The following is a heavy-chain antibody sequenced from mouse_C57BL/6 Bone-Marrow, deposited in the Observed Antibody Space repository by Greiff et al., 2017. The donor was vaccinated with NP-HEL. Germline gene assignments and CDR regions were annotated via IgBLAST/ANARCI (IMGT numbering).Heavy chain of an antibody. CDR3: ARDHYSNYPYWYFDV. Sequence: EVKLQQSGPELVKPGASVKISCKASGYTFTDYYMNWVKQSHGKSLEWIGDINPNNGGTSYNQKFKGKATLTVDKSSSTAYMELRSLTSEDSAVYYCARDHYSNYPYWYFDVWGTGTTVTVSS. D-gene: IGHD2-5*01. CDR2: INPNNGGT. CDR1: GYTFTDYY. J-gene: IGHJ1*03. V-gene: IGHV1-26*01.